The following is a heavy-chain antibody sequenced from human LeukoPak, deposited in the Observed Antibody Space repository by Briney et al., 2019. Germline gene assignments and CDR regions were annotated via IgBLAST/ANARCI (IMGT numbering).Heavy chain of an antibody. V-gene: IGHV4-38-2*02. J-gene: IGHJ6*04. D-gene: IGHD3-10*01. CDR2: IYHSGST. Sequence: SETLSLTCTVSGYSISSGYYWGWIRQPPGKGLEWIVSIYHSGSTYYNPSLKSRVTISVDTSKNQLSLKLSSVTAADTAVYYCARDPRGSTDAVWGKGTTVTVSS. CDR3: ARDPRGSTDAV. CDR1: GYSISSGYY.